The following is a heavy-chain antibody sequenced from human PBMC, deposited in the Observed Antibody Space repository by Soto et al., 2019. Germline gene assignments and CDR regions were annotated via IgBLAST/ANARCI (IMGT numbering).Heavy chain of an antibody. Sequence: SETLSLTCAVSGYSISSGYYWGWLRQPPGKGLEWIGSIYHGGRTYYNSSLNSRVTFSMDRSKNHVSLKPTSVTAADTAVYYCATYLKFFQIWGQGTKVNVSS. CDR2: IYHGGRT. CDR3: ATYLKFFQI. J-gene: IGHJ3*02. CDR1: GYSISSGYY. V-gene: IGHV4-38-2*01.